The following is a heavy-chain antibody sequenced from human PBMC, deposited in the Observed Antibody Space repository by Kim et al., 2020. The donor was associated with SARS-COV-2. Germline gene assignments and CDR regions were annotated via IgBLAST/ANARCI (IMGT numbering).Heavy chain of an antibody. CDR1: DYSFLSSG. Sequence: ASVKVSCTASDYSFLSSGISWVRQAPGQGLEWMGWISAHSGSTHYAEKFQGRLILTTETSTTTAYLELTSLRYDDAAVYYCARDRPHMFREVYQPYYDLDVWGQGTTVTVAS. CDR3: ARDRPHMFREVYQPYYDLDV. CDR2: ISAHSGST. V-gene: IGHV1-18*04. D-gene: IGHD3-10*01. J-gene: IGHJ6*02.